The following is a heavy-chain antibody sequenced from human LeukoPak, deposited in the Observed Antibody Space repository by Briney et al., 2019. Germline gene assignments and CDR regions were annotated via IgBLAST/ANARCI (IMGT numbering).Heavy chain of an antibody. J-gene: IGHJ4*02. V-gene: IGHV3-43*01. D-gene: IGHD6-19*01. CDR2: ISWNGGRT. CDR3: AKGGIAVAGTTHFDF. CDR1: GFNFDDYT. Sequence: GGSLRLSRAASGFNFDDYTMFWVRQAPGKGLEWVSLISWNGGRTYYANSVKGRFTVSRDSTNNSLFLHMNSLRIEDTAFYYCAKGGIAVAGTTHFDFWGQGTLVTVSS.